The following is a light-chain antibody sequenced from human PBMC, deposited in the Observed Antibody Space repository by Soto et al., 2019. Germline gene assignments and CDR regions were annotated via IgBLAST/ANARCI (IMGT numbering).Light chain of an antibody. CDR1: QSITTW. V-gene: IGKV1-5*01. J-gene: IGKJ1*01. CDR3: QQYNDYWT. CDR2: DAS. Sequence: IPMTQCPSIQSAYLGDRVGITSRASQSITTWLAWYQQKPGKAPKLLIYDASSLESGVPLRFSGSGSGTEFTLTISSLQPDDFATYYCQQYNDYWTFGQGTKVDI.